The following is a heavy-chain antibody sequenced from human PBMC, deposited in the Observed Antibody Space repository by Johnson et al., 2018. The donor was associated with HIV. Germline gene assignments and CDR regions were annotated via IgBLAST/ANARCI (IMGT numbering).Heavy chain of an antibody. CDR1: GFTFSSYG. Sequence: QVQLVESGGGVVQPGRSLRLSCAASGFTFSSYGMHWVRQAPDKGLEWVAAISYGGTNTYYADSVKGRFTISRDNSKNTLYLQMNSLRAEDTAVYYCARGYGGNYDAFDIWGQGTMVTVSS. V-gene: IGHV3-30*03. J-gene: IGHJ3*02. CDR3: ARGYGGNYDAFDI. CDR2: ISYGGTNT. D-gene: IGHD4-23*01.